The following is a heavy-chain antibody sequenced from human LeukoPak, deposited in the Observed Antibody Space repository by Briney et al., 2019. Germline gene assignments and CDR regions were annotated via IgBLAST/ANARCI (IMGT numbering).Heavy chain of an antibody. V-gene: IGHV3-7*03. CDR3: TRDKSAGADAGSSFYY. CDR1: GFTFSNYW. CDR2: IKQDGGET. J-gene: IGHJ4*02. D-gene: IGHD3-10*01. Sequence: TGGSLRLSCAAFGFTFSNYWMTWVRQAPGKGLEWVASIKQDGGETYYVDSVKGRFTFSRDNAKNSVYLQMSSLRAEDTAVHYCTRDKSAGADAGSSFYYWGQGALVTVSS.